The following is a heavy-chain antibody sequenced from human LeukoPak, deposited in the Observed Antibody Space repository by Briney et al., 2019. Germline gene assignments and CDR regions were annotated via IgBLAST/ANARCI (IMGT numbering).Heavy chain of an antibody. V-gene: IGHV3-23*01. Sequence: GGSLRLSCAASGFTFSSYAMSWVRQAPGKGLEWVSAISGSGGSTYYADSAKGRFTISRDNSKNTLYLQMNSLRAEDTAVYYCAKDYDYGDYYFDYWGQGTLVTVSS. J-gene: IGHJ4*02. CDR2: ISGSGGST. D-gene: IGHD4-17*01. CDR3: AKDYDYGDYYFDY. CDR1: GFTFSSYA.